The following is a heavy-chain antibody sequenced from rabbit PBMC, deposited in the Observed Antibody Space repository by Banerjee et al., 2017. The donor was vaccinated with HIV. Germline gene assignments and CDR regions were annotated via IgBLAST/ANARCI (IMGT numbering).Heavy chain of an antibody. D-gene: IGHD2-1*01. CDR1: GFSFSNNYV. CDR2: INTSSGNT. J-gene: IGHJ4*01. CDR3: ARDIPGWPAYGDDDFNL. Sequence: QSLEESGGGLVKPEGSLTLTCKASGFSFSNNYVMCWVRQAPGKGLEWIACINTSSGNTVYATWAKGPFTISKTSSTTVTLQMTSLTAADTATYFCARDIPGWPAYGDDDFNLWGPGTLVTVS. V-gene: IGHV1S40*01.